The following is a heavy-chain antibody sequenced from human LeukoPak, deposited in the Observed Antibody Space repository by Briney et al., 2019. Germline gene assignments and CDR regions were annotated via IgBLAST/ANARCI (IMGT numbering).Heavy chain of an antibody. CDR1: GGSISSSSYY. Sequence: SETLSLTCTVSGGSISSSSYYWGWIRQPPGKGLEWIGSIYYSGSTYYNPSLKSRVTISVDTSKNQFSLKPSSVTAADTAVYYCARVNDILTGYFDYWGQGTLVTVSS. V-gene: IGHV4-39*01. CDR3: ARVNDILTGYFDY. CDR2: IYYSGST. D-gene: IGHD3-9*01. J-gene: IGHJ4*02.